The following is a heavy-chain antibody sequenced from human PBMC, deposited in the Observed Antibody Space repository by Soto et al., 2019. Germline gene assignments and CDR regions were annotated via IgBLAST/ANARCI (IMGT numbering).Heavy chain of an antibody. Sequence: LRLSCAASGFTFRSFTMAWVRQAPGKGLEWVSTINNSGGGTYYADSVKGRFTISRDNSKNTLYLEMNSLGAEDTAIYYCAKEPEMPGRGLDYWGQGTLVTVSS. V-gene: IGHV3-23*01. J-gene: IGHJ4*02. CDR2: INNSGGGT. D-gene: IGHD2-2*01. CDR1: GFTFRSFT. CDR3: AKEPEMPGRGLDY.